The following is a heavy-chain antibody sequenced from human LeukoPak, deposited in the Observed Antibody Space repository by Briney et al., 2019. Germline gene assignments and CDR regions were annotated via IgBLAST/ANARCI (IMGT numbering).Heavy chain of an antibody. J-gene: IGHJ6*02. CDR1: GGSISSYY. D-gene: IGHD3-9*01. CDR3: ARDHTTLRYSIYYYGMDV. Sequence: SETLSLTCTVSGGSISSYYWSWLRQPAGKGLEWIGRIYTSGSTNYNPSLKSRVTMSVDTSKNQFSLKLSSVTAADTAVYYCARDHTTLRYSIYYYGMDVWGQGTTVTVSS. V-gene: IGHV4-4*07. CDR2: IYTSGST.